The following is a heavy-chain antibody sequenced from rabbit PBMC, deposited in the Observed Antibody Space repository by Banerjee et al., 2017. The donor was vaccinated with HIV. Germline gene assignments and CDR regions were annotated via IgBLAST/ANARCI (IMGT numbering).Heavy chain of an antibody. V-gene: IGHV1S45*01. CDR2: IDTGDGST. J-gene: IGHJ4*01. CDR1: GFDFSSGYD. Sequence: QEQLEESGGDLVQPQGSLTLTCTASGFDFSSGYDMCWVRQAPGKGLEWIACIDTGDGSTYYASRAKGPFTISKTSSTTVTLQMTSLTAADTATYFCAREEVVAGYGGVGHAMGLALWGPGTLVTVS. CDR3: AREEVVAGYGGVGHAMGLAL. D-gene: IGHD3-1*01.